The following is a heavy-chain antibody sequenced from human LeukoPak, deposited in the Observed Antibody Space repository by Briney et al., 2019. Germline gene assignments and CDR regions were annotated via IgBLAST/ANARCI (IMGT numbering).Heavy chain of an antibody. J-gene: IGHJ4*02. V-gene: IGHV3-21*01. CDR2: ISSSSSYI. CDR1: GFTFSSYS. Sequence: GGSLRLSCAASGFTFSSYSMNWVRQAPGKGLEWVSSISSSSSYIYYADSVKGRFTISRDNAKNSLYLQMNSLRAEDTAVYYCARGPGGAVAEERFDYWGQGTLVTVSS. D-gene: IGHD6-19*01. CDR3: ARGPGGAVAEERFDY.